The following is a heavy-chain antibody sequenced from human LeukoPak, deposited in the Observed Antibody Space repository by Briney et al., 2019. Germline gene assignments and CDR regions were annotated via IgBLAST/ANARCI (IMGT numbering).Heavy chain of an antibody. CDR1: GGSFSGYY. V-gene: IGHV4-34*01. J-gene: IGHJ6*02. CDR2: INHSGST. D-gene: IGHD3-16*01. Sequence: SETLPLTCAVYGGSFSGYYWSWIRQPPGKGLEWIGEINHSGSTNYNPSLKSRVTISGDTSKNQFSLKLSSVTAADTAVYYCARAGGALQYYYYGMDVWGQGTTVTVSS. CDR3: ARAGGALQYYYYGMDV.